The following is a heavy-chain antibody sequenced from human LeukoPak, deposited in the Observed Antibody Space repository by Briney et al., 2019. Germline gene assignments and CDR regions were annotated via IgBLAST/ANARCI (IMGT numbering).Heavy chain of an antibody. CDR2: IYYSGST. Sequence: NTSETLSLTCTVSGGSISSYYWSWIRQPPGKGLEWIGYIYYSGSTNYNPSLKSRVTISVDTSKNQFSLKLSSVTAADTAVYYCARAITSRWFGGSKKDAFDIWGQGTMVTVSS. CDR3: ARAITSRWFGGSKKDAFDI. D-gene: IGHD3-10*01. V-gene: IGHV4-59*12. J-gene: IGHJ3*02. CDR1: GGSISSYY.